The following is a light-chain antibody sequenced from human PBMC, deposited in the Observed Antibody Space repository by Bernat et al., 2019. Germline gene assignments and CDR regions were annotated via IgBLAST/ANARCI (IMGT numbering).Light chain of an antibody. J-gene: IGLJ3*02. CDR1: SSNIGRDT. CDR2: NNN. V-gene: IGLV1-44*01. CDR3: AVWDDSLNGWV. Sequence: QSVVTQPPSASGTPGQRVTISCSGSSSNIGRDTVNWYQQLPGTAPKLLIYNNNQRPSGAPDRFSGSKSGTSASLSISGLQSEDEADYYCAVWDDSLNGWVFGRGTQLSVL.